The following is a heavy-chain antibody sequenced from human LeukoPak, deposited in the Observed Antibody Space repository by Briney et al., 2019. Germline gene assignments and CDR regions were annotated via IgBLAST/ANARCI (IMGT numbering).Heavy chain of an antibody. CDR2: ISPYNGNT. CDR1: GYTFTGYY. D-gene: IGHD3-10*01. V-gene: IGHV1-18*04. J-gene: IGHJ4*02. Sequence: ASVKVSCKASGYTFTGYYMHWVRQAPGQGLEWMGWISPYNGNTNYAQKLQGRITMTTDTSTSTAYMELRSLRSDDTAVYYCAREVVRGDSRIDYWGQGTLVTVSS. CDR3: AREVVRGDSRIDY.